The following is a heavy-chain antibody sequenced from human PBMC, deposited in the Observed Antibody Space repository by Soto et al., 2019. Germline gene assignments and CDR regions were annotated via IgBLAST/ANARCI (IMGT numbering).Heavy chain of an antibody. CDR1: GYSFTSYW. J-gene: IGHJ6*02. CDR2: IYPGDSDT. D-gene: IGHD3-10*01. CDR3: AGGGVRGVITRTRDYYGMDV. V-gene: IGHV5-51*01. Sequence: PGGSLKISCKGSGYSFTSYWIGWVRQMPGKGLEWMGIIYPGDSDTRYSPSFQGQVTISADKSISTAYLQRSSLKASDTAMYYCAGGGVRGVITRTRDYYGMDVWGQGTTVTVSS.